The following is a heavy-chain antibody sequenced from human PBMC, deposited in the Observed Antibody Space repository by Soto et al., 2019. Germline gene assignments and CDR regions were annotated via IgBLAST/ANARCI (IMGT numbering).Heavy chain of an antibody. CDR3: AREGCSGGSCYSYFDY. J-gene: IGHJ4*02. V-gene: IGHV3-30-3*01. Sequence: QVQLVESGGGVVQPGRSLRLSCAASGLTFSSYAMHWVRQAPGKGLEWVAVISYDGSNKYYADSVKGRFTISRDNSKNTLYLQMNSLRAEDTAVYYCAREGCSGGSCYSYFDYWGQGTLVTVSS. CDR1: GLTFSSYA. D-gene: IGHD2-15*01. CDR2: ISYDGSNK.